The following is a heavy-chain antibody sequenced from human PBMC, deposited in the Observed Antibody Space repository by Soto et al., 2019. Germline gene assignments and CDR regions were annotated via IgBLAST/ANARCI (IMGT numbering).Heavy chain of an antibody. D-gene: IGHD3-22*01. CDR2: ISSSSSTI. Sequence: EVQLVESGGGLVQPGGSLRLSCAASGFTFSSYSMNWVRQAPGKGLEWVSYISSSSSTIYYADSVKGRFTISRDNAKNSLYLQMNSLRAEDTAVYYCAREGYYDSSGYYYVYYYYGMDVWGQGTTVTVSS. CDR3: AREGYYDSSGYYYVYYYYGMDV. J-gene: IGHJ6*02. V-gene: IGHV3-48*01. CDR1: GFTFSSYS.